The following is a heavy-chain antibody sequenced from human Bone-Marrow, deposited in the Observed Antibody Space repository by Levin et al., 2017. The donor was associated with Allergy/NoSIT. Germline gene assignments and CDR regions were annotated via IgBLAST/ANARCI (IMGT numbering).Heavy chain of an antibody. V-gene: IGHV3-48*04. CDR3: ARDLVVRGLCAFDI. CDR2: ISSRGNTI. J-gene: IGHJ3*02. CDR1: GFTFSDYS. Sequence: GGSLRLSCAASGFTFSDYSMNWVRQAPGKGLEWVSYISSRGNTIFYADSVKGRFTISRDNAKNSLYLQMNSLRAEDTAMYYCARDLVVRGLCAFDIWGQGTMVTVSS. D-gene: IGHD3-10*01.